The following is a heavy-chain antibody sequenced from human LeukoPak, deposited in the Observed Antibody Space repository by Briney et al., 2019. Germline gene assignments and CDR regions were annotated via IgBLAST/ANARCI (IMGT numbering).Heavy chain of an antibody. V-gene: IGHV3-23*01. Sequence: TGGSLRLSCAASGFTFSSYAMSWVRQAPGKGLEWVSAISGSGGSTYYADSVKGRFTISRDNSKNTLYLQMNSLRAEDTAVYYCAKACVGDWYFDLWGRGTLVTVSS. D-gene: IGHD2-15*01. J-gene: IGHJ2*01. CDR3: AKACVGDWYFDL. CDR1: GFTFSSYA. CDR2: ISGSGGST.